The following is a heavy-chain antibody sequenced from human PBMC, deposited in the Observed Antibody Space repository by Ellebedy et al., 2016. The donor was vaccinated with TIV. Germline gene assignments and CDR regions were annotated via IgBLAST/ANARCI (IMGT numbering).Heavy chain of an antibody. CDR2: ISYSGST. Sequence: MPSETLSLTCTVSGGSISPYYWSWIRQPPGKGLEWIGYISYSGSTNYNPSLTSRVTISVDTSKNHFSLRLTSVTAADTAVYYCARLPTRVVDRGDYWGQGTLVTVSS. CDR3: ARLPTRVVDRGDY. D-gene: IGHD2-15*01. CDR1: GGSISPYY. V-gene: IGHV4-59*01. J-gene: IGHJ4*02.